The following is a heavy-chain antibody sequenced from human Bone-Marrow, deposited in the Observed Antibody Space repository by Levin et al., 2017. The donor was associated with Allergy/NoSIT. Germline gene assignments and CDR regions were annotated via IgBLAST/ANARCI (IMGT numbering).Heavy chain of an antibody. CDR2: MSASGDTR. Sequence: HSGGSLRLSCAASGFTFSNYAMSWVRQAPGKGLEWVSDMSASGDTRYYADSVKGRFIISRDNAQGILSLQMNGLRADDTAVYFCAKDARPDYGDWHSDLWGRGTLVTVSS. J-gene: IGHJ2*01. CDR1: GFTFSNYA. V-gene: IGHV3-23*01. CDR3: AKDARPDYGDWHSDL. D-gene: IGHD4-17*01.